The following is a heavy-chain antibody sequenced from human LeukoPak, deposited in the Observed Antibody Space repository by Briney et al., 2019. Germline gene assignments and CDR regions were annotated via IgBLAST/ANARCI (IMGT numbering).Heavy chain of an antibody. Sequence: PGGSLRLSCAASGFTFSSYWMSWVRQAPGRGLEWVANIKKDGTEKKYVDSVKGRFTLSRDNAKNSLYLQMNSLRAEDTALYYCAREGGSGWYSGWFDPWGQGTLVTVSS. V-gene: IGHV3-7*01. J-gene: IGHJ5*02. CDR3: AREGGSGWYSGWFDP. D-gene: IGHD6-19*01. CDR1: GFTFSSYW. CDR2: IKKDGTEK.